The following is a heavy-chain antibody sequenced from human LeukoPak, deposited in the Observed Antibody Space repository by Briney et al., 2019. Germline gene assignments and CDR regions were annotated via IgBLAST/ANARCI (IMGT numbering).Heavy chain of an antibody. CDR1: GFTFSSYA. Sequence: GGSLRLSCAASGFTFSSYAMSWVRQAPGKGLEWVSAISGSGGSTYYADSVKGRFTISRDNSKNTLYLQMNSLRAEDTAVYYCANGIGGCTNGVCPVGFDYWGQGTLVTVSS. CDR2: ISGSGGST. J-gene: IGHJ4*02. V-gene: IGHV3-23*01. D-gene: IGHD2-8*01. CDR3: ANGIGGCTNGVCPVGFDY.